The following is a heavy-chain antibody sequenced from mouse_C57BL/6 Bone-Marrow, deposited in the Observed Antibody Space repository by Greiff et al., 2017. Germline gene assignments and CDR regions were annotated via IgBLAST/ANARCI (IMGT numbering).Heavy chain of an antibody. D-gene: IGHD1-1*01. J-gene: IGHJ2*01. CDR1: GYTFTDYY. CDR2: INPNNGGT. CDR3: VYITTVGGYFDY. Sequence: VQLQQSGPELVKPGASVKISCKASGYTFTDYYMNWVKQSHGKSLEWIGDINPNNGGTSYNQKFKGKATLTVDKSSSTAYMELRSLTSEDSAVYYCVYITTVGGYFDYWGQGTTLTVSS. V-gene: IGHV1-26*01.